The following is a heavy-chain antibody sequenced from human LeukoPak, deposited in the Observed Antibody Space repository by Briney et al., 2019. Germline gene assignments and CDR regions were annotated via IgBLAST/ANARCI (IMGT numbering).Heavy chain of an antibody. Sequence: SETLSLTCTVSGGSISSGSYYWSWIRQPAGKGLEWIGRIYTSGSTNYNPSLKSRVTISVDTSKNQFSLKLSSVTAADTAVYYCARIGGGSGYSSSWYYFDYWGQGTLVTVSS. CDR1: GGSISSGSYY. J-gene: IGHJ4*02. D-gene: IGHD6-13*01. V-gene: IGHV4-61*02. CDR2: IYTSGST. CDR3: ARIGGGSGYSSSWYYFDY.